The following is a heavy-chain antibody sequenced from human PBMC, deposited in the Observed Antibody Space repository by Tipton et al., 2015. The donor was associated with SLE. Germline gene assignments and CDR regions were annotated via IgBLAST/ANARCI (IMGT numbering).Heavy chain of an antibody. J-gene: IGHJ6*02. CDR2: INHSGST. CDR1: GGSFSGYF. D-gene: IGHD1-7*01. CDR3: ASRGARDWNYGHYYYYGMDV. Sequence: TLSLTCAVYGGSFSGYFWSWIRQPPGRGLEWIGEINHSGSTNYNPSLKSRVTISVDTSKNQFSLKLSSVTAADTAVYYCASRGARDWNYGHYYYYGMDVWGQGTTVTVSS. V-gene: IGHV4-34*01.